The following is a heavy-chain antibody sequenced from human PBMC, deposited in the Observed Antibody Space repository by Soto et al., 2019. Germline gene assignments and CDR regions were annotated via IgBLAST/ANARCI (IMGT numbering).Heavy chain of an antibody. Sequence: QVQLVQSGTEVKEPGASVKVSCKSSGYTFTNYYIHWVRQAPGQGLEWMGWINPNSGDTNYAQKFQGWVTWTRDTSISTTYMEMNRLSSDDTAVYSCARGVGTSWFDSWGQGTLITVSS. V-gene: IGHV1-2*04. J-gene: IGHJ5*01. CDR3: ARGVGTSWFDS. CDR2: INPNSGDT. CDR1: GYTFTNYY. D-gene: IGHD1-26*01.